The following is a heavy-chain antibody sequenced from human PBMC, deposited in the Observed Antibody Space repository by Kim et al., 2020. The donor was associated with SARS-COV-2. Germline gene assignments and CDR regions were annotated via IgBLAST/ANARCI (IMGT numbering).Heavy chain of an antibody. CDR3: AKGDFPRAYWYFDL. V-gene: IGHV3-23*03. Sequence: GGSLRLSCAASGFTFSSYAMSWVRQAPGKGLEWVSVIYSGGSSTYYADSVKGRFTISRDNSKHTLYLQMNSLRAEDTAVYYCAKGDFPRAYWYFDLWGRGTLVTVSS. CDR1: GFTFSSYA. CDR2: IYSGGSST. J-gene: IGHJ2*01.